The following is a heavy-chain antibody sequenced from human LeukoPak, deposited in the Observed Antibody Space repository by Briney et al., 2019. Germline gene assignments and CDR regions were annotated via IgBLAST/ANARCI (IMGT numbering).Heavy chain of an antibody. CDR1: GFTFSSYS. D-gene: IGHD4-23*01. V-gene: IGHV3-30-3*01. Sequence: GGSLRLSCAASGFTFSSYSMHWVRQAPGKGLEWVAVISYDGSNKYYADSVKGRFTISRGNSKNMLYLQMNSLRAEDTAVYYCARGGVRGMDVWGQGTTVTVSS. CDR3: ARGGVRGMDV. CDR2: ISYDGSNK. J-gene: IGHJ6*02.